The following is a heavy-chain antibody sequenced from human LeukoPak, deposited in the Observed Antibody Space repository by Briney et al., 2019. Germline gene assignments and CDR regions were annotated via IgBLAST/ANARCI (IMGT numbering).Heavy chain of an antibody. V-gene: IGHV3-48*04. CDR2: ISSSGSTI. CDR1: GFTFSSYA. CDR3: ARDLTGTTSPYWYYYYYMDV. J-gene: IGHJ6*03. D-gene: IGHD1-7*01. Sequence: GGSLRLSCAASGFTFSSYAMHWVRQAPGKGLEWVSSISSSGSTIYYADSVKGRFTISRDNAKNSLYPQMNSLRAEDTAVYYCARDLTGTTSPYWYYYYYMDVWGKGTTVTVSS.